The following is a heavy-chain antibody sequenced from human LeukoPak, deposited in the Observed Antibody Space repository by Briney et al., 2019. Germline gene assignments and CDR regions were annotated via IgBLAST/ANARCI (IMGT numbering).Heavy chain of an antibody. V-gene: IGHV3-21*04. D-gene: IGHD6-25*01. CDR3: AKASGYDYYYYYYMDV. Sequence: GGSLRLSCAASGFTFSSYSMNWVRQAPGKGLEWVSSISSSSSYIYYADSVKGRFTISRDNSKNTLYLQMNSLRAEDTAVYYCAKASGYDYYYYYYMDVWGKGTTVTVSS. CDR2: ISSSSSYI. CDR1: GFTFSSYS. J-gene: IGHJ6*03.